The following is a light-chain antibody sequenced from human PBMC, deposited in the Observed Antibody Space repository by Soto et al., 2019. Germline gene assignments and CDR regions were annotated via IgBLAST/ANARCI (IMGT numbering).Light chain of an antibody. V-gene: IGKV1-5*03. Sequence: DIQMTQSPSTLSASVGDRVTITCRTSQSISSWLAWYQQKPGKAPKLLIYKASSLDSGVPSRFSGSRSGTEFTLTISSLQPDDFATDYCQQYNSTPWTGGQGTKVEIK. CDR2: KAS. CDR3: QQYNSTPWT. CDR1: QSISSW. J-gene: IGKJ1*01.